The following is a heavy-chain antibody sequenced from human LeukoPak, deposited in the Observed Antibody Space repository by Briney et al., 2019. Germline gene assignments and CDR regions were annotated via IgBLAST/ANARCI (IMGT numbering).Heavy chain of an antibody. CDR1: GFTFSSYW. J-gene: IGHJ4*02. CDR3: ARDAYYNRGARGDY. D-gene: IGHD3-10*01. Sequence: GGSLRLSCAASGFTFSSYWMTWVRQAPGEGLEWVANIKQDGNEKNYMDSVKGRFTISRDSAKNSLFLQMNSLRVEDTAVYYCARDAYYNRGARGDYWGQGTLVTVSS. CDR2: IKQDGNEK. V-gene: IGHV3-7*01.